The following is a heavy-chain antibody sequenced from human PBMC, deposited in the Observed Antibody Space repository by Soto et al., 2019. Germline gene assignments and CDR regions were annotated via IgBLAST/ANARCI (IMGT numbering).Heavy chain of an antibody. CDR1: GFTFSSYG. D-gene: IGHD6-19*01. CDR3: ARDGYSSGFDY. Sequence: GGSLRLSCAASGFTFSSYGRHWVRQAPGKGLEWVSSISTTSSNIYYADSVKGRFTISRDNAKNTLYLQMDSLRAEDTAVYYCARDGYSSGFDYWGQGTMVTVSS. J-gene: IGHJ4*02. V-gene: IGHV3-21*01. CDR2: ISTTSSNI.